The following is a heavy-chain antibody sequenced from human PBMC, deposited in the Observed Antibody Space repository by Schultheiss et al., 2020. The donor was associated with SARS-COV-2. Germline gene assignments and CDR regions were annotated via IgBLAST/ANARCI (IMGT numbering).Heavy chain of an antibody. CDR1: GGSISSYY. D-gene: IGHD3-3*01. J-gene: IGHJ6*03. V-gene: IGHV4-39*01. Sequence: SQTLSLTCTVYGGSISSYYWGWIRQPPGKGLEWIGSIYYSGSTYYNPSLKSRVTISVDTSKNQFSLKLSSVTAADTAVYYCARRTLNHDFWSGYYYYYMDVWGKGTTVTVSS. CDR2: IYYSGST. CDR3: ARRTLNHDFWSGYYYYYMDV.